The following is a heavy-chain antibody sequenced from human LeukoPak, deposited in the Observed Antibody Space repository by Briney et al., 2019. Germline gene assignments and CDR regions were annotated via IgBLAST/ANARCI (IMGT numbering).Heavy chain of an antibody. J-gene: IGHJ6*02. D-gene: IGHD4-17*01. CDR3: AREITVTAGPHYYYGMDV. CDR2: IYTSGST. V-gene: IGHV4-4*07. CDR1: GGSISSYY. Sequence: SETLSLTCTVSGGSISSYYWSWIRQPAGKGLEWIGRIYTSGSTNYNPSLKSRATMSVDTSKNQFSLKLSSVTAADTAVYYCAREITVTAGPHYYYGMDVWCQGTTVTVSS.